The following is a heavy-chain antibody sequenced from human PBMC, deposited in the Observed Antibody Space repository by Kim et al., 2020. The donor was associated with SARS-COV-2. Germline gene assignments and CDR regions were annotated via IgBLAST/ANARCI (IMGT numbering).Heavy chain of an antibody. CDR1: GFTFSNYW. CDR2: ISGDGSGA. D-gene: IGHD2-2*01. Sequence: GGSLRLSCAASGFTFSNYWMHWVRQAPGKGLAWVSRISGDGSGANYADSVKGRFTISRDNANNTVYLQMNSLRAEDTALYYCAACSSTSCGIRWSQGTLVTVSS. CDR3: AACSSTSCGIR. V-gene: IGHV3-74*01. J-gene: IGHJ4*02.